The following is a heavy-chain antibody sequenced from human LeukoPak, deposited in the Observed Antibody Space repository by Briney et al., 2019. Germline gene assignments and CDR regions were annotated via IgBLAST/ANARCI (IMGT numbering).Heavy chain of an antibody. CDR2: IYYSGST. Sequence: PSETLSLTCTVAGDSISSSSDYWSWIRQPPGKGLEWIGYIYYSGSTNYNPSLKSRVTISVDTSKNQFSLKLSSVTAADTAVYYCARHDIVVVPAAPAYYYGMDVWGQGTTVTVSS. V-gene: IGHV4-61*05. J-gene: IGHJ6*02. CDR3: ARHDIVVVPAAPAYYYGMDV. D-gene: IGHD2-2*01. CDR1: GDSISSSSDY.